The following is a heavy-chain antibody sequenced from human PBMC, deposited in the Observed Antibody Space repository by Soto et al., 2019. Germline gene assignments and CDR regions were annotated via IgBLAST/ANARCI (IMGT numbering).Heavy chain of an antibody. D-gene: IGHD6-13*01. J-gene: IGHJ6*02. CDR3: ARLRQQLKYYYYGMDV. CDR1: GDSISSYY. V-gene: IGHV4-59*01. Sequence: SETLSLTCTVAGDSISSYYWSWIRQPPGKGLEWIGYIYYSGSTNYNPSLKSRVTISVDTSKNQFSLKLSSVTAADTAVYYCARLRQQLKYYYYGMDVWGQGTTVTVSS. CDR2: IYYSGST.